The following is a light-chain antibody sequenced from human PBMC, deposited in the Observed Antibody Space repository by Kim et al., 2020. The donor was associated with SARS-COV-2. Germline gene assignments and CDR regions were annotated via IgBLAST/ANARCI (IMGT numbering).Light chain of an antibody. Sequence: SYELTQPPSVSVAPGETATIPCGKDNIGSKSVHWYQQKPGQAPMLVISYDNDRPSGIPERFSGSNSGNTATLTIGRVEAGDEADYYCQVWDSSSDVIFGVGTQLTVL. CDR3: QVWDSSSDVI. CDR1: NIGSKS. V-gene: IGLV3-21*04. CDR2: YDN. J-gene: IGLJ2*01.